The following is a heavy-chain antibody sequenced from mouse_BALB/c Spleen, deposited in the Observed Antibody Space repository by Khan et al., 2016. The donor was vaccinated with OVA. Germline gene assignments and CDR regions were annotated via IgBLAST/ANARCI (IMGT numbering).Heavy chain of an antibody. CDR1: GYTFTNYW. Sequence: EVQLQESGTVLARPGASVKMSCKASGYTFTNYWMHWVKQRPGQGLEWIGTIFPGNSDTNYNQKFTGKAKLTAVTSTSTAYMEIRRLTKADYAVYYCARNGFGNYEIWDYWGQGTTLTVSS. J-gene: IGHJ2*01. D-gene: IGHD2-1*01. CDR2: IFPGNSDT. CDR3: ARNGFGNYEIWDY. V-gene: IGHV1-5*01.